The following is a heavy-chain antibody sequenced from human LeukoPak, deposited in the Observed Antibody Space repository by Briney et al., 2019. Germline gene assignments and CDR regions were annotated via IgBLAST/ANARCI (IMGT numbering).Heavy chain of an antibody. J-gene: IGHJ6*03. CDR2: IYPGDSDT. CDR1: GYGFSSYW. V-gene: IGHV5-51*01. Sequence: GESLKISCKGSGYGFSSYWIAWVRQMPGKGLEWMGIIYPGDSDTRYSPSFQGQVTISADKSISTAYLQWSSLKASDTAMYYCARRVAAAGPAYSYYYYYMDVWGKGTTVTVSS. D-gene: IGHD6-13*01. CDR3: ARRVAAAGPAYSYYYYYMDV.